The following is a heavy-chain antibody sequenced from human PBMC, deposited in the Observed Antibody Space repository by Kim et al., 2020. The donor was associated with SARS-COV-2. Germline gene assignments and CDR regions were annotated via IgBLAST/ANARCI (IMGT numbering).Heavy chain of an antibody. J-gene: IGHJ4*02. Sequence: YATAYAASVKGRFTISRDDSKITAYLQMNSLKTEDTAVYYCNQLTQSSDYWGQGTLVTVSS. CDR2: YAT. D-gene: IGHD1-1*01. V-gene: IGHV3-73*01. CDR3: NQLTQSSDY.